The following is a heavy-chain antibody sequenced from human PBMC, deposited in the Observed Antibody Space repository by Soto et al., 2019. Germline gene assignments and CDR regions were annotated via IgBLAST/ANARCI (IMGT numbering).Heavy chain of an antibody. J-gene: IGHJ5*02. CDR1: GYTFTNYG. D-gene: IGHD3-10*01. CDR2: ISAYNGNT. CDR3: ARGVGSGSYYNQYNWFDP. Sequence: QVQLVQSGAEVKKPGASVKVSCKASGYTFTNYGISWVRQAPGQGLEWMGWISAYNGNTKYAQKLQGRVTMTTDTSTSTAYVELRRLRAADTGVYYCARGVGSGSYYNQYNWFDPWGQGTLVTFSS. V-gene: IGHV1-18*01.